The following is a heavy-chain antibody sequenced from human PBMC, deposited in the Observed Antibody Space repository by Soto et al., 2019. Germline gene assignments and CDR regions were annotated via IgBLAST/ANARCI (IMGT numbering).Heavy chain of an antibody. CDR2: INPRFGSV. CDR1: GGAFSNYP. Sequence: QVQLVQSGADMKKPGSSVKVSCKTAGGAFSNYPISWVRQAPGQGLEWMGGINPRFGSVKYAQKFQGRVIFTADESTTTAYMELSSLRSEDTAVYYCAREGIGLGRIDYWGQGTLVTVSS. J-gene: IGHJ4*02. V-gene: IGHV1-69*12. D-gene: IGHD2-2*03. CDR3: AREGIGLGRIDY.